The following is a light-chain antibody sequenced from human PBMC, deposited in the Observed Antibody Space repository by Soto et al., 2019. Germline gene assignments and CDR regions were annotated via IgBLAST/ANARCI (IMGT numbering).Light chain of an antibody. CDR3: QQYNSYST. Sequence: DIQMTRSPSTLSASVGDRIIITCRASQSIGRWLAWYQQKPGTAPKLLIYKASTLENVVPSRFSGSGSGTEFTLTISSLQPDDFATYYCQQYNSYSTFGQGTKVDIK. J-gene: IGKJ1*01. V-gene: IGKV1-5*03. CDR1: QSIGRW. CDR2: KAS.